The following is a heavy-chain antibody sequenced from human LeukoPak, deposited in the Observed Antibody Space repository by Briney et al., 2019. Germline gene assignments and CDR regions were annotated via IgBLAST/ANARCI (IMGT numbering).Heavy chain of an antibody. D-gene: IGHD5-18*01. Sequence: ASVKVSCKASGYIFINYGICWVRQAPGQGLEWMGWINPNSGGTNYAQKFQGRVTMTRDTSISTAYMELSGLRSDDTAVYYCTRDVGSRYGHDCWGQGTLVTVSS. CDR2: INPNSGGT. CDR3: TRDVGSRYGHDC. J-gene: IGHJ4*02. CDR1: GYIFINYG. V-gene: IGHV1-2*02.